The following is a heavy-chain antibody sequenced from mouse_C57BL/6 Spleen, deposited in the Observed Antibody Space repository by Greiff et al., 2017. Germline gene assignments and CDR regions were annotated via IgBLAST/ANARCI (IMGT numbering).Heavy chain of an antibody. CDR1: GFTFSSYA. V-gene: IGHV5-4*01. D-gene: IGHD2-3*01. CDR3: ARDEWLLLNWYFDV. CDR2: ISDGGSYT. J-gene: IGHJ1*03. Sequence: DVKLVESGGGLVKPGGSLKLSCAASGFTFSSYAMSWVRQTPEKRLEWVATISDGGSYTYYPDNVKGRFTISRDNAKNNLYLQMSHLKSEDTAMYYCARDEWLLLNWYFDVWGTGTTVTVSS.